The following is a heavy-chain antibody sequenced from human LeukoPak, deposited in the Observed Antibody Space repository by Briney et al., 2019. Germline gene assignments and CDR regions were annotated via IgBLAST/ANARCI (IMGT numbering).Heavy chain of an antibody. CDR1: GFTFSSYW. V-gene: IGHV3-74*01. CDR2: INSDGGSM. Sequence: GGSLRLSCAASGFTFSSYWMHWVRQAPGKGLVWVSRINSDGGSMSYADSVKGRFTISRDNAKNTLYLQMNSLRTEDAAVYYCARGYSSGYRIDYWGQGTLVTVSS. D-gene: IGHD5-18*01. J-gene: IGHJ4*02. CDR3: ARGYSSGYRIDY.